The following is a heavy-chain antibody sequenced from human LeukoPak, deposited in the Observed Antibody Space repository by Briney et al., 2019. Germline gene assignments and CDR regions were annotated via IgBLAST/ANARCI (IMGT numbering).Heavy chain of an antibody. D-gene: IGHD1-26*01. V-gene: IGHV3-48*03. Sequence: GGSLRLSCAASGFTFTSYGMYWVRQAPGKGLEWVSYISSSGSTTYYADSMKGRFTISRDNAKNSLYLQMNSLRADDTAVYYCARNQWELRGDYWGQGTLVTVSS. CDR1: GFTFTSYG. CDR3: ARNQWELRGDY. J-gene: IGHJ4*02. CDR2: ISSSGSTT.